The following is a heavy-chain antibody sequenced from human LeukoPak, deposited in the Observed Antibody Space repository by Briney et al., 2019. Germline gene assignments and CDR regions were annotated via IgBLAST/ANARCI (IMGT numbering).Heavy chain of an antibody. Sequence: PGGFLRLSCAASGFTFSSYEMNWVRQAPGKGLEWVSYISSSGSTIYYADSVKGRFTISRDNAKNSLYLQMNGLRAEDTAVYYCATRMTKYYYYYYGMDVWGQGTTVTVSS. J-gene: IGHJ6*02. V-gene: IGHV3-48*03. D-gene: IGHD4-11*01. CDR2: ISSSGSTI. CDR1: GFTFSSYE. CDR3: ATRMTKYYYYYYGMDV.